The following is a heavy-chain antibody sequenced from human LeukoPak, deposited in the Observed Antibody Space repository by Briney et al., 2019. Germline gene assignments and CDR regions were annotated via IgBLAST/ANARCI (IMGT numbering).Heavy chain of an antibody. D-gene: IGHD3-22*01. CDR2: IYYIGST. J-gene: IGHJ4*02. CDR3: ARVAHDSSGYTIDY. Sequence: PSETLSLTCTVSGGSISSGDYCWSWIRQHPGKGLEWIGYIYYIGSTYYNPSLKSRVTISVDTSKNQFSLKLSSVTAADTAVFYCARVAHDSSGYTIDYWGQGTLVTVSS. CDR1: GGSISSGDYC. V-gene: IGHV4-31*03.